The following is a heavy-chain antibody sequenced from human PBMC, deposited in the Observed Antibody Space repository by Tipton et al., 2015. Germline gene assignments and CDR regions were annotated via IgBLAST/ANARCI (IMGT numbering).Heavy chain of an antibody. CDR2: INGDNDNT. J-gene: IGHJ3*01. V-gene: IGHV1-3*01. D-gene: IGHD3-9*01. CDR3: ASGLTGNFLDGNTDSADAFDV. CDR1: GYIFIDYA. Sequence: QVQLVQSGAEVKKPGASVKVSCKAFGYIFIDYAMHWVRQAPGQRLEWMGWINGDNDNTKYSQNVQGRVTFTRDASASTVFMELSSLTSEDTAVYYCASGLTGNFLDGNTDSADAFDVWGQGTMVTVSS.